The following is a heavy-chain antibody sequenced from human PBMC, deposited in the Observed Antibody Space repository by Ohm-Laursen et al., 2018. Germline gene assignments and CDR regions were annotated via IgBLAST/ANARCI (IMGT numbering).Heavy chain of an antibody. CDR3: VRDRRDGFNYVEY. CDR1: GGSISPHY. V-gene: IGHV4-59*11. D-gene: IGHD5-24*01. CDR2: ISYSGTS. J-gene: IGHJ4*02. Sequence: GTLSLTCMVSGGSISPHYWSWIRQSPEKGLGWIGYISYSGTSEHNPSLKGRVTMSVDTSKNQFSLSLNSVTAADTAIYYCVRDRRDGFNYVEYWGQGTLVTVSS.